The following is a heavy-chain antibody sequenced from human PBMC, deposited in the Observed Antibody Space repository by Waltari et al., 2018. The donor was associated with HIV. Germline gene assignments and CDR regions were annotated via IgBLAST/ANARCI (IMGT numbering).Heavy chain of an antibody. D-gene: IGHD3-3*01. V-gene: IGHV3-9*01. CDR1: GITFDDYA. J-gene: IGHJ6*02. CDR2: ISWNSGDI. Sequence: EVQLVESGGGSVQPGRSLRLSCTASGITFDDYAMPLVRQPPGKGLEWVSGISWNSGDIAYADSVKGRFTISRDNTKNSLFLQMNSVRVEDTALYYCVKDGASTIFGVLNGMDVWGQGTTVTVSS. CDR3: VKDGASTIFGVLNGMDV.